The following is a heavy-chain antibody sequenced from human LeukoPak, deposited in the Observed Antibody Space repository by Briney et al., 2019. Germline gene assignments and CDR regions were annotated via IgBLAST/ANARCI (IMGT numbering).Heavy chain of an antibody. Sequence: SQTLSLTCAISGDSVPSNSAAWNWIRQSPSRGLEWLGRTYYRSKWYNDYAVSVKSRITINPDTSKNQFSLQLNSVTPEDTAVYYCARDIAVAGDVIYYGMDVWGQGTTVTVSS. CDR2: TYYRSKWYN. J-gene: IGHJ6*02. CDR1: GDSVPSNSAA. D-gene: IGHD6-19*01. V-gene: IGHV6-1*01. CDR3: ARDIAVAGDVIYYGMDV.